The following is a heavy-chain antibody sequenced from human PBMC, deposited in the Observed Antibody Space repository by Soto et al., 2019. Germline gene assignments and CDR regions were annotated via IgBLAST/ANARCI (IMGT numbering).Heavy chain of an antibody. CDR2: ISSSSSYT. Sequence: SLRLSCAASGFTFSDYYMSWIRQAPGKGLEWVSYISSSSSYTNYADSVKGRFTIPRDNAKNSLYLQMNSLRAEDTAVYYCARVWLQGRYSDYGMEVWGEGTTVTVS. J-gene: IGHJ6*02. CDR1: GFTFSDYY. V-gene: IGHV3-11*06. CDR3: ARVWLQGRYSDYGMEV. D-gene: IGHD6-13*01.